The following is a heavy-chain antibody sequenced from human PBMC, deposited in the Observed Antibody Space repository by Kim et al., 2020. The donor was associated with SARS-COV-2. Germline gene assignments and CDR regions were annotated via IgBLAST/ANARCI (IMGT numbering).Heavy chain of an antibody. CDR2: ISSSGSTI. D-gene: IGHD5-12*01. V-gene: IGHV3-48*03. CDR1: GFTFSSYE. Sequence: GGSLRLSCAASGFTFSSYEMNWVRQAPGKGLEWVSYISSSGSTIYYADSVKGRFTISRDNAKNSLYLQMNSLRAEDTAVYYCARDPVPWDIRYYGMDVWGQGTTVTVSS. J-gene: IGHJ6*02. CDR3: ARDPVPWDIRYYGMDV.